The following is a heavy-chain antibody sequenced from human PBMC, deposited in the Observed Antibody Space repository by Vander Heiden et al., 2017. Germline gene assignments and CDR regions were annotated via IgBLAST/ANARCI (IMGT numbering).Heavy chain of an antibody. J-gene: IGHJ6*01. CDR2: RNPSGGST. CDR1: GYTFTIYY. Sequence: QVQLVQSGAEVKKHGASVKVSCKASGYTFTIYYMHWVRKDPGQGLALMRIRNPSGGSTSYEQKFQGRVTMTRDTSTSTVYMELSSLRSEDTAVYYCARVDFGVVPRFYGMDVLGQGTTVTVSS. CDR3: ARVDFGVVPRFYGMDV. D-gene: IGHD3-3*01. V-gene: IGHV1-46*01.